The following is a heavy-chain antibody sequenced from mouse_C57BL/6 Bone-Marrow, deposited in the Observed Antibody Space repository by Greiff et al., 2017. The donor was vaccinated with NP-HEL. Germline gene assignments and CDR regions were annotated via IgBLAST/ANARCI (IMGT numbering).Heavy chain of an antibody. CDR1: GYAFSSSW. Sequence: QVQLKESGPELVKPGASVKISCKASGYAFSSSWMNWVKQRPGKGLEWIGRIYPGDGDTNYNGKFKGKATLTADKSSSTAYMQLSSLTSEDSAVYFCARGKGLAMDYWGQGTSVTVSS. J-gene: IGHJ4*01. CDR2: IYPGDGDT. CDR3: ARGKGLAMDY. V-gene: IGHV1-82*01. D-gene: IGHD3-3*01.